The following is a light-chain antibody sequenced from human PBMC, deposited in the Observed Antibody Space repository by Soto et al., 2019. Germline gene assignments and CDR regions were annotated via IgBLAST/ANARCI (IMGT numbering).Light chain of an antibody. V-gene: IGKV1-9*01. Sequence: DIQLTQSPSFLSASVGDRVTITCRASQDINTYLAWYQQKPGKAPKLLIFAASTLQNGVPSRFSGRGSGIEFPVTITSLQPEDFATYYCQQRKSYPITFGQGTRLEIK. CDR3: QQRKSYPIT. CDR2: AAS. J-gene: IGKJ5*01. CDR1: QDINTY.